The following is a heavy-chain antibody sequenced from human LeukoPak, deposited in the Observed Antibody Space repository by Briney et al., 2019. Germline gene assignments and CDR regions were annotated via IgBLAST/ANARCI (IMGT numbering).Heavy chain of an antibody. Sequence: GGSLRLSCAASGFTFSSYAMSWVRQAPGRGLEWVSTISGSGGSTYYADSVKGRFTTSRDNSKNTLYLQMNSLSAEDTAVYYCLIVVVTTGINYWGQGTLVTVSS. CDR2: ISGSGGST. V-gene: IGHV3-23*01. CDR1: GFTFSSYA. J-gene: IGHJ4*02. CDR3: LIVVVTTGINY. D-gene: IGHD3-22*01.